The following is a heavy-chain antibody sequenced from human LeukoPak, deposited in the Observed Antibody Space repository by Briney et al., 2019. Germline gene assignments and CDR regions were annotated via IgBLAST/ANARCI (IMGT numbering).Heavy chain of an antibody. CDR3: ARVGPWVSPDYYYYYMDV. V-gene: IGHV3-21*01. CDR1: RFTFSSYS. D-gene: IGHD3-16*01. Sequence: GGSLRLSCAASRFTFSSYSMNWVRQAPGKGLEWVSSISSSSSYIYYADSVKGRFTISRDNAKNSLYLQMNSLRAEDTAVYYCARVGPWVSPDYYYYYMDVWGKGTTVTVSS. CDR2: ISSSSSYI. J-gene: IGHJ6*03.